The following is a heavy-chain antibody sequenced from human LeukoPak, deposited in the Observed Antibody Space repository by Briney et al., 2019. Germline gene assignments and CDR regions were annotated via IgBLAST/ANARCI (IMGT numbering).Heavy chain of an antibody. V-gene: IGHV1-18*01. CDR1: GYTFTSYG. J-gene: IGHJ6*03. D-gene: IGHD2-15*01. CDR3: ARVRCSGGSCPYYYYYYYMDV. Sequence: ASVKVSCKSSGYTFTSYGISWVRQPPGQGLEWMGWISAYNGNTNYAQKLQGRVTMTTDTSTSTAYMELRSLRSDDTAVYYCARVRCSGGSCPYYYYYYYMDVWGKGTTVTVSS. CDR2: ISAYNGNT.